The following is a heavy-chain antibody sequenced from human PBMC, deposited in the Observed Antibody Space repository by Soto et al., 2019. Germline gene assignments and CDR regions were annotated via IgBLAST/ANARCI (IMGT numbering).Heavy chain of an antibody. D-gene: IGHD6-19*01. CDR3: ANSVLSYSSGWYYFDY. V-gene: IGHV3-23*01. CDR2: ISGSGGST. CDR1: GFTFSSYA. Sequence: PGVSLRLSCAASGFTFSSYAMSWVRQAPGKGLEWVSAISGSGGSTYYADSVKGRFTISRDNSKNTLYLQMNSLRAEDTAVYYCANSVLSYSSGWYYFDYWGQGTLVTVSS. J-gene: IGHJ4*02.